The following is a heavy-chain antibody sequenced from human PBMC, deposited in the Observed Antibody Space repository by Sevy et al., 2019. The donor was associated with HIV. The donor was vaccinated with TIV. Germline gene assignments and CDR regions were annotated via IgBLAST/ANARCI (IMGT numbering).Heavy chain of an antibody. CDR2: ISAYNGNT. CDR3: GKCTLWVYDPTNRKCGMDV. Sequence: ASVKVSCKASGYTFTSYGISWVRQAPGQGLEWMGWISAYNGNTNYAQKLQGRVTMTTDTATNTAYMELRNLRSDDTAVYYCGKCTLWVYDPTNRKCGMDVWGQGTTVTVSS. CDR1: GYTFTSYG. D-gene: IGHD5-12*01. V-gene: IGHV1-18*01. J-gene: IGHJ6*02.